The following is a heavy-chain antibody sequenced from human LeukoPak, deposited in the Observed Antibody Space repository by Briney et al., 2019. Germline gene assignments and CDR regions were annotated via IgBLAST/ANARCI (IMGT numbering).Heavy chain of an antibody. CDR2: IYTSGST. CDR3: ARVDIVATEGYFDY. Sequence: SETLSLTCTVSGGSISSYYWSWIRQPAGKGLEWIGRIYTSGSTNYNPSLKSRVTMSVDTSKNQFSLKLSSVTAADTAVYYCARVDIVATEGYFDYWGQGTLVTVSS. CDR1: GGSISSYY. D-gene: IGHD5-12*01. J-gene: IGHJ4*02. V-gene: IGHV4-4*07.